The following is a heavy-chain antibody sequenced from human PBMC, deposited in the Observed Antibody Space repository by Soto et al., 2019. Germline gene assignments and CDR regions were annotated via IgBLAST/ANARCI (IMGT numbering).Heavy chain of an antibody. V-gene: IGHV4-4*02. CDR1: GGSISSSNW. CDR2: IYHSGST. CDR3: AKVSGSYYYGMDV. D-gene: IGHD1-26*01. J-gene: IGHJ6*02. Sequence: QVQLQESGPGLVKPSGTLSLTCAVSGGSISSSNWWSWVRQPPGKGLEWIGEIYHSGSTNYNPSLKSRVTIAVDTSKNQFSVKLSSVTAADTAVYYCAKVSGSYYYGMDVWGQGTRVTVSS.